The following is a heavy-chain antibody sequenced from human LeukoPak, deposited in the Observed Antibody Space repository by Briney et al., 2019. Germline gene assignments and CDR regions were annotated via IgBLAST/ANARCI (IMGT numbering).Heavy chain of an antibody. CDR3: TGSFGELSFFAY. CDR2: IRSKAYGGTT. V-gene: IGHV3-49*04. Sequence: GGSLRLSCTASGFTFGDYGMSWVRQAPGKGLEWVGFIRSKAYGGTTEYAASVKGRFTISRDDSKSIAYLQVNSLKTEDTAVYYCTGSFGELSFFAYWGQGTLVTVSS. D-gene: IGHD3-10*01. CDR1: GFTFGDYG. J-gene: IGHJ4*02.